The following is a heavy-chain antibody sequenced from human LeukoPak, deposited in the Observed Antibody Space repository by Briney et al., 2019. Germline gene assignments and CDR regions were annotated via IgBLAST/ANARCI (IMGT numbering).Heavy chain of an antibody. CDR3: TGSFGELSFFAY. CDR2: IRSKAYGGTT. V-gene: IGHV3-49*04. Sequence: GGSLRLSCTASGFTFGDYGMSWVRQAPGKGLEWVGFIRSKAYGGTTEYAASVKGRFTISRDDSKSIAYLQVNSLKTEDTAVYYCTGSFGELSFFAYWGQGTLVTVSS. D-gene: IGHD3-10*01. CDR1: GFTFGDYG. J-gene: IGHJ4*02.